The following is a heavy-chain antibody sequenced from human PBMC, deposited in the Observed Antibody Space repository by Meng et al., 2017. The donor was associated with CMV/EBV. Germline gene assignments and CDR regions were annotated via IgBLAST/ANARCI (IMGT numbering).Heavy chain of an antibody. CDR1: GYTFTGYY. V-gene: IGHV1-8*02. CDR3: ARDIRYPGTDDAFDI. CDR2: MNPNSGNT. Sequence: ASVEVSCKASGYTFTGYYMYWVRQAPGQGLEWMGWMNPNSGNTGYAQKFQGRVTMTRNTSISTAYMELSSLRSEDTAVYYCARDIRYPGTDDAFDIWGQGTMVTVSS. J-gene: IGHJ3*02. D-gene: IGHD3-9*01.